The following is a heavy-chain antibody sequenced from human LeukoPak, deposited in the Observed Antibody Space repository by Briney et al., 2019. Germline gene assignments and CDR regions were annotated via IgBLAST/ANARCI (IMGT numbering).Heavy chain of an antibody. CDR3: AGEYSYGKKDY. CDR2: IYYSGST. D-gene: IGHD5-18*01. CDR1: GGSISSYY. Sequence: SETLSLTCTVSGGSISSYYWSWIRQPPGKGLEWVVYIYYSGSTNYKPSLQSRVTISVDTSKNQFSLKLRSVTAADTAVYYCAGEYSYGKKDYWGQGTLVTVSS. J-gene: IGHJ4*02. V-gene: IGHV4-59*01.